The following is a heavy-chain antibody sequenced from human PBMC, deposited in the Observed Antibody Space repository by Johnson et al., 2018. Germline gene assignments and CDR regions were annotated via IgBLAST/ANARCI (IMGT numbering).Heavy chain of an antibody. V-gene: IGHV3-49*03. J-gene: IGHJ3*02. CDR2: IRSKAYGGTT. CDR1: GFTFGDYA. Sequence: VRLVESGGGLVQPGRSLRLCCTASGFTFGDYAMSWFRQAPGKGLEWVGFIRSKAYGGTTEYAASVKGRFTIPRDDSKSIAYLQMNSLKTEDTAVYYCTRDRGYYYDSSGRDAFDIWGQGTMVTVSS. D-gene: IGHD3-22*01. CDR3: TRDRGYYYDSSGRDAFDI.